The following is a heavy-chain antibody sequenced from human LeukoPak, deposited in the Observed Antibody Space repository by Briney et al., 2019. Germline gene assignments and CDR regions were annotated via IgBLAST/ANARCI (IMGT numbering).Heavy chain of an antibody. J-gene: IGHJ3*02. CDR2: ISAYNGNT. CDR1: GYTFTSYG. D-gene: IGHD3-10*01. V-gene: IGHV1-18*01. CDR3: ARDQWFGEGDAFDI. Sequence: GASVKVSCKASGYTFTSYGISWVRQAPGQGLEWMGWISAYNGNTNYAQKLKGRVTMTTDTSTSTAYKELRSLRSDDTAVYYCARDQWFGEGDAFDIWGQGTMVTVSS.